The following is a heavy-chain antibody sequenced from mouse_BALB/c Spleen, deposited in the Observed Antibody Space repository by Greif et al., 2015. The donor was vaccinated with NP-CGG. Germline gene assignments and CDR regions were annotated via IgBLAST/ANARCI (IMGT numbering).Heavy chain of an antibody. V-gene: IGHV2-6-7*01. D-gene: IGHD1-1*01. CDR3: ARNYYLYYYAMDY. CDR1: GFSLTGYG. Sequence: VKLVESGPGLVAPSQSLSITCTVSGFSLTGYGVNWVRQPPGKGLEWLGMIWGDGSTDYNSALKSRLSISKDNSKSQVFLKMNSLQTDDTARYYCARNYYLYYYAMDYWGQGTSVTVSS. CDR2: IWGDGST. J-gene: IGHJ4*01.